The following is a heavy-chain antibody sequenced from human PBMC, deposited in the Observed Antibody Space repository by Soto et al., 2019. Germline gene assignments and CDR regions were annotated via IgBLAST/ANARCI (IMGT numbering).Heavy chain of an antibody. Sequence: QITLNESGPTVVRPTETLTLTCRFSGFSLTTSGVGVGWIRQSPGKAPEWLALIYWDDEKRYSASLKSRLTITKDTSKNQVGLTVSDLDPTDTATYYCAHRVLRTVFGLVTTTAIYFDFWGQGTPVAVSS. D-gene: IGHD3-3*01. CDR1: GFSLTTSGVG. CDR2: IYWDDEK. J-gene: IGHJ4*02. V-gene: IGHV2-5*02. CDR3: AHRVLRTVFGLVTTTAIYFDF.